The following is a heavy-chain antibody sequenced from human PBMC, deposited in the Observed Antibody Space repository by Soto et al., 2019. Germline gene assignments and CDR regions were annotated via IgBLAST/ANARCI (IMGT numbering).Heavy chain of an antibody. CDR3: ARAGGEQLVPYYFDY. D-gene: IGHD6-6*01. CDR1: GGSIISNYW. CDR2: IYHSGTT. J-gene: IGHJ4*02. Sequence: SETLSLTCADSGGSIISNYWWAWIRQSPGEGLVWIGSIYHSGTTYYNPSLESRVTISVDTSKNQFSLKLSSVTAADTAVYYCARAGGEQLVPYYFDYWGQGTLVTVSS. V-gene: IGHV4-38-2*01.